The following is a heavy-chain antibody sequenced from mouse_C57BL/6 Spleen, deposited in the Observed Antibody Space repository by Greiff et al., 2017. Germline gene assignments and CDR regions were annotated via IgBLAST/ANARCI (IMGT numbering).Heavy chain of an antibody. Sequence: QVQLQQPGAELVKPGASVKLSCKASGYTFTSYWMHWVKQRPGQGLEWIGMIHPTSGSTNYNEKFKSKATLTVDNSSSTAYMQLSSLTSEDSAVYFCEMIYDDYDGWFAYWGQGTLVTVSA. V-gene: IGHV1-64*01. CDR2: IHPTSGST. J-gene: IGHJ3*01. D-gene: IGHD2-4*01. CDR1: GYTFTSYW. CDR3: EMIYDDYDGWFAY.